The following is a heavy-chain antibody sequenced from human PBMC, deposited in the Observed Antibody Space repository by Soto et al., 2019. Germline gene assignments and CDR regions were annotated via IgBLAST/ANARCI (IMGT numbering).Heavy chain of an antibody. CDR1: GGSISSGGYY. Sequence: SETLSLTCTVSGGSISSGGYYWSWIRQHPGKGLEWIGYIYYSGSTNYNPSLKSRVTISVDTSKNQFSLKLSSVTAADTAVYYCASWFGDPYYFDYWGQGTLVTVSS. J-gene: IGHJ4*02. V-gene: IGHV4-61*08. D-gene: IGHD3-10*01. CDR2: IYYSGST. CDR3: ASWFGDPYYFDY.